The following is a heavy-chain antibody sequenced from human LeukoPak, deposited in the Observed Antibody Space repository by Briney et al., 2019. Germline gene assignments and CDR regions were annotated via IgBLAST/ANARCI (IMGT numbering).Heavy chain of an antibody. CDR2: INWNGGST. CDR3: ARDGAGSGLYYFDY. V-gene: IGHV3-20*04. CDR1: GLIYDDYG. Sequence: GGSLRLSCAASGLIYDDYGMSWVRQAPGKGLEWVSGINWNGGSTGYADSVKGRFTISRDNAKNSLYLQMNSLRAEDTALYYCARDGAGSGLYYFDYWGQGTLVTVSS. J-gene: IGHJ4*02. D-gene: IGHD6-19*01.